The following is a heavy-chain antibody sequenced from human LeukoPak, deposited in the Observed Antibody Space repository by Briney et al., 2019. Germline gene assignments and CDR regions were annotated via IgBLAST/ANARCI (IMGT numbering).Heavy chain of an antibody. Sequence: SETLSLTCTVSGASISSYYWSWIRQPPGKGLEWIGYIYYSGSTNYNPSLKSRVTISVDTSKNQFSLKPSSVTAADTAVYYCARGRRGEDYWGQGTLVTVSS. CDR2: IYYSGST. D-gene: IGHD4-17*01. V-gene: IGHV4-59*01. CDR1: GASISSYY. CDR3: ARGRRGEDY. J-gene: IGHJ4*02.